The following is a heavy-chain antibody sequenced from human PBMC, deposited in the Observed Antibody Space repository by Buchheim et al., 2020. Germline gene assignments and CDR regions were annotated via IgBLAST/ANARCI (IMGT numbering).Heavy chain of an antibody. CDR2: INAGNGNT. CDR1: GYTFTSYA. J-gene: IGHJ4*02. Sequence: QVQLVQSGAEVKKPGASVKVSCKASGYTFTSYAMHWVRQAPGQRLEWMGWINAGNGNTKYSQKFQGRVTITRDTSASTAYMELSSLRSEDTAVYYCARASRIAVAAPRKSPLDYWGQGTL. V-gene: IGHV1-3*01. D-gene: IGHD6-19*01. CDR3: ARASRIAVAAPRKSPLDY.